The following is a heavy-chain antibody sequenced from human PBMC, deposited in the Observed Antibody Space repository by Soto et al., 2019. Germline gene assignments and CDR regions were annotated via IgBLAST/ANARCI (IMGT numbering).Heavy chain of an antibody. D-gene: IGHD1-26*01. CDR1: GFTSSNYA. CDR3: AKDRVGATNVNCFDP. CDR2: ISGSGDTP. Sequence: GGSLRLSCAASGFTSSNYAISWVLQAPWKGLEWVSIISGSGDTPYYADSVKGRFTISRDNSKNTLYLQMNSLRAGDTAVYYCAKDRVGATNVNCFDPWGQGTLVTVSS. V-gene: IGHV3-23*01. J-gene: IGHJ5*02.